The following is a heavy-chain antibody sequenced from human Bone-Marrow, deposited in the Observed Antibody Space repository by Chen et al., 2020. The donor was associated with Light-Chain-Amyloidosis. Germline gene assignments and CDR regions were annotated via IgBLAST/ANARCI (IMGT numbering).Heavy chain of an antibody. CDR3: AKSVRGECTSCYTPFDY. V-gene: IGHV3-23*01. CDR1: GFTFGSYA. CDR2: ISGSGGST. J-gene: IGHJ4*02. D-gene: IGHD2-2*02. Sequence: EVQLLESGGGLVQPGGSLRLSCAASGFTFGSYAMSWVRQAPGKGLEWVSAISGSGGSTDYADSVKGRFAISVDNSKSSINLQTNGLRAEDTAVYYCAKSVRGECTSCYTPFDYWGQGTLVTVSS.